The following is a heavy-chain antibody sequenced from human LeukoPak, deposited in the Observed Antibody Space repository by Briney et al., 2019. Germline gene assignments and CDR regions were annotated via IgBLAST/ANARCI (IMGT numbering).Heavy chain of an antibody. CDR1: GFTFSDYY. CDR3: ARDGCSSTSCYDY. D-gene: IGHD2-2*01. CDR2: ISRSGSTI. J-gene: IGHJ4*02. Sequence: KPGGSLRLSCAASGFTFSDYYMIWIRQAPGKGRECCSYISRSGSTIYYADSVKGRFTISRDNAKTSLYLQMNSLRAEDPAVYYCARDGCSSTSCYDYWGPGTLVTVSS. V-gene: IGHV3-11*04.